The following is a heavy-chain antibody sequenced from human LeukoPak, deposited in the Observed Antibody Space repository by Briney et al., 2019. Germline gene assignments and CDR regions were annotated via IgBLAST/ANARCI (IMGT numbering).Heavy chain of an antibody. CDR2: IYSGGST. V-gene: IGHV3-53*01. D-gene: IGHD3-22*01. J-gene: IGHJ4*02. Sequence: GGSLRLSCAASGFTVSSNYMSWVRQAPGKGLEWVSVIYSGGSTYYADSVKCRFTISRDNSKNTLYLQMNSLRAEDTAVYYCAKRDYYDSSGYSPLFDYWGQGTLVTVSS. CDR3: AKRDYYDSSGYSPLFDY. CDR1: GFTVSSNY.